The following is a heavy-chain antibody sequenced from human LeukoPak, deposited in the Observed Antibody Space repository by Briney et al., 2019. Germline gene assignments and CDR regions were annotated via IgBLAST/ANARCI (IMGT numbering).Heavy chain of an antibody. CDR1: GFTFSSFG. Sequence: PGGSLRLSCAASGFTFSSFGMSWVRQAPGKGLEWVAKINQDGSEKYYVDSVKGRFTISRDNAKNSLYLQMNSLRAEDTAVYYCARGKGGYWGQGTLVTVSS. CDR2: INQDGSEK. D-gene: IGHD3-16*01. J-gene: IGHJ4*02. CDR3: ARGKGGY. V-gene: IGHV3-7*01.